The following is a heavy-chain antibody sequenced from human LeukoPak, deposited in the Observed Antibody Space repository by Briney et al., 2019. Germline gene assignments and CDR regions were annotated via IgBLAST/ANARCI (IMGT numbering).Heavy chain of an antibody. V-gene: IGHV3-21*01. J-gene: IGHJ4*02. CDR1: GFTFSSYS. CDR3: ARDGPLVDTAMVTLGY. CDR2: ISSSSSSYI. Sequence: PGGSLRLSCAASGFTFSSYSMNWVRQAPGKGLEWVSSISSSSSSYIYYADSVKGRFTISRDNAKNSLYLQMNSLRAEDTAVYYCARDGPLVDTAMVTLGYWGQGTLVTVSS. D-gene: IGHD5-18*01.